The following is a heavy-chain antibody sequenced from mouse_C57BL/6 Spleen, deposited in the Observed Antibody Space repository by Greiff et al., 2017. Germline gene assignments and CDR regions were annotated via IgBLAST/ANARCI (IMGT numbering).Heavy chain of an antibody. CDR2: INPGSGGT. Sequence: VQLQQSGAELVRPGTSVKVSCKASGYAFTNYLIEWVKQRPGQGLEWIGVINPGSGGTNYNEKFKGKATLTADKSSSTAYMRLSSLTSEDSAVYFCARELTAYWGQGTLVTVSA. CDR1: GYAFTNYL. J-gene: IGHJ3*01. CDR3: ARELTAY. V-gene: IGHV1-54*01.